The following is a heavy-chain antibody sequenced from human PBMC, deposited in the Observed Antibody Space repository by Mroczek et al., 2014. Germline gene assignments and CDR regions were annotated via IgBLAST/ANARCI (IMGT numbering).Heavy chain of an antibody. CDR3: ARRCSGGSCYSGDY. CDR2: IYYSGST. J-gene: IGHJ4*02. D-gene: IGHD2-15*01. V-gene: IGHV4-39*01. Sequence: KESGPGLVKPSETLSLTCTVSGGSISSSSYYWGWIRQPPGKGLEWIGSIYYSGSTYYNPSLKSRVTISVDTSKNQFSLKLSSVTAADTAVYYCARRCSGGSCYSGDYWGQGTLVTVPS. CDR1: GGSISSSSYY.